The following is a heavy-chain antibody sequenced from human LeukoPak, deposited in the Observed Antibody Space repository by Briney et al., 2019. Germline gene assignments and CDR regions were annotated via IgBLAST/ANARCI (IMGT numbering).Heavy chain of an antibody. V-gene: IGHV4-31*03. CDR3: ARDRDTAEGGNWFDP. Sequence: SQTLSLTCTVSGGSINSGGYYWSWIRQHPGKGLEWIGYIYYSGSTYYNPSLKSRVTISVDTSKNQFSLKLSSVTAADTAVYYCARDRDTAEGGNWFDPWGQGTLVTVSS. CDR1: GGSINSGGYY. J-gene: IGHJ5*02. CDR2: IYYSGST. D-gene: IGHD5-18*01.